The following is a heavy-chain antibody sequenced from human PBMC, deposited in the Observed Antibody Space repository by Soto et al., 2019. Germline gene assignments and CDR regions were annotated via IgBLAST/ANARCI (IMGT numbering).Heavy chain of an antibody. D-gene: IGHD2-2*01. CDR3: AKDCSSVSGYDY. CDR1: GFTFSSYA. J-gene: IGHJ4*02. Sequence: GGSLRLSCAASGFTFSSYAMSWVRQAPGKGLEWVSAISGSGGSTYYADSVKGRFTISRDNSKNTLYLQMNSLRAEDAAVYYCAKDCSSVSGYDYWGQGTLVTVSS. V-gene: IGHV3-23*01. CDR2: ISGSGGST.